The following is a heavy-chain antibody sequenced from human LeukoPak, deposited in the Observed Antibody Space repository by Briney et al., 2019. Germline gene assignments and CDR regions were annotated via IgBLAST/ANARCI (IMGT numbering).Heavy chain of an antibody. D-gene: IGHD6-13*01. V-gene: IGHV4-34*01. CDR2: INHSGST. Sequence: SETLSLTCAVYGGSFSGYYWSWIRQPTGKGLEWIGEINHSGSTNYNPSLKSRVTISVDTSKNQFSLKLSSVTAADTAVYYCARGSSSLFDPWGQGTLVTVSS. J-gene: IGHJ5*02. CDR1: GGSFSGYY. CDR3: ARGSSSLFDP.